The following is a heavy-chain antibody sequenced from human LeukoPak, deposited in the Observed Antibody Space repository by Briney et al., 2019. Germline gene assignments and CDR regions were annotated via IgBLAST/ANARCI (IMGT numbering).Heavy chain of an antibody. CDR1: GFTVSSNE. D-gene: IGHD4-11*01. CDR2: ISDTGGST. J-gene: IGHJ4*02. CDR3: AKGRIQSYMAPEY. Sequence: GGSLRLSCAASGFTVSSNEMSWVRQAPGKGLEWVSAISDTGGSTFYADSVKGRFTISRDNSKNTLYLQMNSLRAEDTAIYYCAKGRIQSYMAPEYWGQGTLVTVSS. V-gene: IGHV3-23*01.